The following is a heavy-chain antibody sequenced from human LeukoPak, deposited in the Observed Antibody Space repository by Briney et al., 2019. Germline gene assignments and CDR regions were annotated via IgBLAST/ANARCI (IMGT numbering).Heavy chain of an antibody. Sequence: GASVKVSCKASGYTFTSYAMNWVRQAPGQGLEWMGWINTNTGNPTYGQGFTGRFVFSLDTSVSTAYLQISSLKAEDTAVYYCARDFNTIFGVVITNSFDSWGQGTLVTVSS. CDR3: ARDFNTIFGVVITNSFDS. D-gene: IGHD3-3*01. CDR1: GYTFTSYA. CDR2: INTNTGNP. J-gene: IGHJ5*01. V-gene: IGHV7-4-1*02.